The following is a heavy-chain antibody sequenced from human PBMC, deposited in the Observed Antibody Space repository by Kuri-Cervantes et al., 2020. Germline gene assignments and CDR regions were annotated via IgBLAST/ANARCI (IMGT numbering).Heavy chain of an antibody. D-gene: IGHD5-12*01. J-gene: IGHJ4*02. V-gene: IGHV1-46*01. CDR2: INPSGGST. Sequence: ASVKVSCKASGYTFTSYYMHWVRQAPGQGLEWMGIINPSGGSTSYAQKFQGRVTMTRDTSTSTVYMELSSLRSEDTAVYYCAVDSGGYAEHYWGQGTLVTVSS. CDR3: AVDSGGYAEHY. CDR1: GYTFTSYY.